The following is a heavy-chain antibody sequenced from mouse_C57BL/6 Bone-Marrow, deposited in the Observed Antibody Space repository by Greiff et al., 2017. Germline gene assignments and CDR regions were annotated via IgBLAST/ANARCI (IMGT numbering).Heavy chain of an antibody. V-gene: IGHV1-7*01. CDR3: ASPYYYGSRKGYFDV. CDR1: GYTFTSYW. D-gene: IGHD1-1*01. Sequence: VKLKQSGAELAKPGASVKLSCKASGYTFTSYWMHWVKQRPGQGLEWIGYINPSSGYTKYNQKFKDKATLTADKSSSTAYMQLSSLTYEYAAVYYCASPYYYGSRKGYFDVWGTGTTVTVSS. CDR2: INPSSGYT. J-gene: IGHJ1*03.